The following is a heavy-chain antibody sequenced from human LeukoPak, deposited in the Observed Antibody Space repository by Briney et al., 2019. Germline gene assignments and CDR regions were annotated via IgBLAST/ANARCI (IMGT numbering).Heavy chain of an antibody. Sequence: SETLSLTCTVSGGSISSSSYYWGWIRQPPGKGLEWIGNIYHSGNTYYNSSLKSRVTISVDTSKNQFSLKLSSVTAADTAVYYCARAQKKYYYDSSGYYSRDYFDYWGQGTLVTVSS. J-gene: IGHJ4*02. CDR1: GGSISSSSYY. V-gene: IGHV4-39*07. CDR2: IYHSGNT. D-gene: IGHD3-22*01. CDR3: ARAQKKYYYDSSGYYSRDYFDY.